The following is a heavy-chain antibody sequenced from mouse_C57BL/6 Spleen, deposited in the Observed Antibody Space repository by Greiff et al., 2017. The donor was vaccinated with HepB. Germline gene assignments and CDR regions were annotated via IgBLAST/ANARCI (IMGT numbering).Heavy chain of an antibody. CDR2: INPNNGGT. J-gene: IGHJ4*01. CDR1: GYTFTDYN. CDR3: ARGEDGYHAAMDY. Sequence: EVQLQQSGPELVKPGASVKMSCKASGYTFTDYNMHWVKQSHGKSLEWIGYINPNNGGTSYNQKFKGKATLTVHKSSSTAYMELRSLTSEDSAVYYCARGEDGYHAAMDYWGQGTSVTVSS. D-gene: IGHD2-3*01. V-gene: IGHV1-22*01.